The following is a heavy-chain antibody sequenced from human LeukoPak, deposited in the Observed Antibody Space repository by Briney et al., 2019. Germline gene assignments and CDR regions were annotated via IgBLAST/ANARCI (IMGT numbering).Heavy chain of an antibody. Sequence: GASVKVSCKASGYTFTGYYMHWVQQAPGQGLEWMGWINPNSGGANYGQKFQGRVTMTRDTSISTAYMELSRLRSDDTAVYYCARAGTYYDFWSGSIRDAFDIWGQGTMVTVSS. CDR1: GYTFTGYY. CDR2: INPNSGGA. V-gene: IGHV1-2*03. CDR3: ARAGTYYDFWSGSIRDAFDI. J-gene: IGHJ3*02. D-gene: IGHD3-3*01.